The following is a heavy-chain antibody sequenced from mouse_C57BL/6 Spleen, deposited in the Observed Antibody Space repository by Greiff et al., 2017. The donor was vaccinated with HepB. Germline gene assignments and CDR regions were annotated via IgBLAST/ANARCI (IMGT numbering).Heavy chain of an antibody. Sequence: QVQLQQPGAELVKPGASVKLSCKASGYTFTSYWMHWVKQRPGQGLEWIGMIHPNSGSTNYNEKFKSKATLTVDKSSSTAYMQLSSLTSEDSAVYYCARSGYDYDDFLFAYWGQGTLVTVSA. V-gene: IGHV1-64*01. CDR3: ARSGYDYDDFLFAY. J-gene: IGHJ3*01. CDR2: IHPNSGST. CDR1: GYTFTSYW. D-gene: IGHD2-4*01.